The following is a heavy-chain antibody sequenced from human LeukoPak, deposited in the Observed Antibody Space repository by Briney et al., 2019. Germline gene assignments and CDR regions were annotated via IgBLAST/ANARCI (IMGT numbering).Heavy chain of an antibody. J-gene: IGHJ4*02. V-gene: IGHV5-51*01. CDR1: GYSFTTYW. Sequence: GESLKISCKGSGYSFTTYWIGWVRQIPGKGLEWMGIIYPGDSDTRYSPSFQGQVTISADKSISTAYLQWSSLKASDTAMYYCARTYCGGDCYYSYFDYWGQGTLVTVSS. D-gene: IGHD2-21*02. CDR3: ARTYCGGDCYYSYFDY. CDR2: IYPGDSDT.